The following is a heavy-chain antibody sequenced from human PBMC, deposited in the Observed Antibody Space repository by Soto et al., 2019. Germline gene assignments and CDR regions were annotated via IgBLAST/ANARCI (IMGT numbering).Heavy chain of an antibody. V-gene: IGHV3-15*07. Sequence: GGSLRLSCAASGFTFSNAWMNWVRQAPGKGLEWVGRIKSKTDGGTTDYAAPVKGRFTISRDDSKNTLYLQMNSLKTEDTAVYYCTTHRYDIVVVPAALRYYYGMDVWGQGTTVTVSS. CDR2: IKSKTDGGTT. D-gene: IGHD2-2*02. CDR1: GFTFSNAW. J-gene: IGHJ6*02. CDR3: TTHRYDIVVVPAALRYYYGMDV.